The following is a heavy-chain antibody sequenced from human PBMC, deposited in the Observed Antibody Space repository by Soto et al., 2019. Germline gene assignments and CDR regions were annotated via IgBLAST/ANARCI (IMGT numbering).Heavy chain of an antibody. V-gene: IGHV4-39*01. CDR1: EGSISSRSYC. J-gene: IGHJ5*02. D-gene: IGHD6-19*01. CDR2: IYYSGTT. CDR3: ARHYSSGSSNWFDP. Sequence: SETLSFTCSVSEGSISSRSYCRGGVRQPPGKGLESIGSIYYSGTTYYNPSLRSRVTISVDTSKDQFSLKLSAVAAADTAVFYRARHYSSGSSNWFDPWGQGTLVTGSS.